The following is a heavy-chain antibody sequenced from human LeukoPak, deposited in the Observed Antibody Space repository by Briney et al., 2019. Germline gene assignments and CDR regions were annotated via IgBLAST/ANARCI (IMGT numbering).Heavy chain of an antibody. CDR3: ARDRLHQNY. V-gene: IGHV4-4*02. Sequence: SGTLSLTCAVSGDSISSSNWWSWVRPPPEKGLEWIGETYHSGNTNYNPPLKSRVTISLDKSKNQFSLKLSSVTTADTAVYYCARDRLHQNYWGQGTLVTVSS. D-gene: IGHD4-11*01. CDR2: TYHSGNT. CDR1: GDSISSSNW. J-gene: IGHJ4*02.